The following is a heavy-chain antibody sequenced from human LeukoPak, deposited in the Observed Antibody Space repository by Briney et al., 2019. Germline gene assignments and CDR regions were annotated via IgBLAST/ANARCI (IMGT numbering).Heavy chain of an antibody. Sequence: SETLSLTCAVYGGSFSGYYWSWIRQPPGKGLEWIGEINHSGSTNYNPSLKSRVTISVDTPKNQFSLKLSSVTAADTAVYYCARALPSSSDPFDYWGQGTLVTVSS. CDR2: INHSGST. J-gene: IGHJ4*02. CDR1: GGSFSGYY. D-gene: IGHD6-6*01. CDR3: ARALPSSSDPFDY. V-gene: IGHV4-34*01.